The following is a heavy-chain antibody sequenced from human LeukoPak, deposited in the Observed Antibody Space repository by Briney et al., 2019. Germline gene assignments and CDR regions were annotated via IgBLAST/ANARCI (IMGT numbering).Heavy chain of an antibody. CDR1: KFNFNSYG. D-gene: IGHD4-11*01. CDR2: ISGSGGST. V-gene: IGHV3-23*01. J-gene: IGHJ3*02. Sequence: GGSLRLSCTTSKFNFNSYGMTWVRQAPGKGLEWVSSISGSGGSTQYAASVQGRFTISRDNSKNTLYLQMNSLRAEDTAVYYCARRWADYSKTSGDHDAFDIWGQGTMVTVSS. CDR3: ARRWADYSKTSGDHDAFDI.